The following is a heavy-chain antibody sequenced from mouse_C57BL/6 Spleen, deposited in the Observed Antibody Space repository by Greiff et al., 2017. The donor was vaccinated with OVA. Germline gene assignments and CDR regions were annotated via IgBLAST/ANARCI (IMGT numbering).Heavy chain of an antibody. V-gene: IGHV1-69*01. D-gene: IGHD1-1*01. CDR3: ARCDYSSSPWYFDV. CDR1: GYTFTSYW. Sequence: QVQLQQSGAELVTPGASVKLSCKASGYTFTSYWMHWVKQRPGPGLEWIGEIDPSDSYTNYNQKFKGKSTLTVDKSSSTAYMQLSSLTSEDSAVYYCARCDYSSSPWYFDVWGTGTTVTVSS. CDR2: IDPSDSYT. J-gene: IGHJ1*03.